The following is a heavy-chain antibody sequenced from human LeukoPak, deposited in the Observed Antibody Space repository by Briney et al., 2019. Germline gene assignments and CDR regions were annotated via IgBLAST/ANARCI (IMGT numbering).Heavy chain of an antibody. Sequence: PAGSLRLSCAASGFTFSIHGMNWVRQAPGKGLEWVSYIINSGGTTYYTDSVQGRFTISRDNARNSLYLQMNSLRDEDTAVYYCARVGRGVYGMDVWGQGTTVTVSS. J-gene: IGHJ6*02. CDR2: IINSGGTT. D-gene: IGHD3-10*01. V-gene: IGHV3-48*02. CDR3: ARVGRGVYGMDV. CDR1: GFTFSIHG.